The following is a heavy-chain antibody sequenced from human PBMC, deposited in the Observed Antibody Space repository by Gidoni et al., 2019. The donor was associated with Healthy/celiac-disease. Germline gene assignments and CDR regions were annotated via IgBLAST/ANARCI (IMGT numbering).Heavy chain of an antibody. CDR1: GYTLTELS. Sequence: QVQLVQSGAEVKKPGASVKVSCKVSGYTLTELSIPWVRQAPGKGLEWMGGFDPEDGETIDAQKFQGRVTMTEDTSTDTAYMELSSLRSEDTAVYYCATGFRYGSGSYMHYYGMDVWGQGTTVTVSS. J-gene: IGHJ6*02. CDR2: FDPEDGET. CDR3: ATGFRYGSGSYMHYYGMDV. D-gene: IGHD3-10*01. V-gene: IGHV1-24*01.